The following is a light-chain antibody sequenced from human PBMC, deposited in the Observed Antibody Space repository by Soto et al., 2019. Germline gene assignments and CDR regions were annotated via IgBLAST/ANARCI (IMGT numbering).Light chain of an antibody. Sequence: QSALTQPASVSGSPGQSITIPCTGTRSDVGDNIYVSWFQQHSGTAPKLIIYDVSNRPSGISDRFSGSKSGKTASLTISGLQPEDEADYYCSSYTSSDTRVFGTGTKLTVL. J-gene: IGLJ1*01. CDR3: SSYTSSDTRV. CDR1: RSDVGDNIY. CDR2: DVS. V-gene: IGLV2-14*03.